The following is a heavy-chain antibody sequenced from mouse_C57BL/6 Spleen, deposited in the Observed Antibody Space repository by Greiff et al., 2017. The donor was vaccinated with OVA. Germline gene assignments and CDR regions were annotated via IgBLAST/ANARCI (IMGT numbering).Heavy chain of an antibody. Sequence: QVQLKQSGAELARPGASVKLSCKASGYTFTSYGISWVKQRTGQGLEWIGEIYPRSGNTYYNEKFKGKATLTADKSSSTAYMELRSLTSEDSAVYFCARYYYVAYWGQGTLVTVSA. D-gene: IGHD1-1*01. J-gene: IGHJ3*01. CDR1: GYTFTSYG. CDR3: ARYYYVAY. CDR2: IYPRSGNT. V-gene: IGHV1-81*01.